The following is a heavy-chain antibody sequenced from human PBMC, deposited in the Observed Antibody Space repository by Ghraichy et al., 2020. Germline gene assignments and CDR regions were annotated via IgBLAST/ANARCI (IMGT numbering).Heavy chain of an antibody. D-gene: IGHD1-26*01. CDR1: GGSISSYY. J-gene: IGHJ4*02. Sequence: SETLSLTCTVSGGSISSYYWSWIRQPAGKGLEWIGRIYTSGSTNYNPSLKSLVTMSVDTSKNQFSLKLSSVTAADTAVYYCARDGGWDPHSPFDYWGQGTLVTVSS. V-gene: IGHV4-4*07. CDR2: IYTSGST. CDR3: ARDGGWDPHSPFDY.